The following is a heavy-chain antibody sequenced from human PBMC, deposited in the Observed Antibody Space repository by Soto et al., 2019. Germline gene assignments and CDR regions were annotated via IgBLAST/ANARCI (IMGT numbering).Heavy chain of an antibody. Sequence: QVQLVQSGAEVKKPGASVKVSCKASGYTFTSYYIHWVRQAPGQGLEWMGWINPHSGDPIYAQKFQGRVTMNRDTSITTSYTELRRLTSADTAVYYCARTLRVGGTIDYWGQGTLVTVSS. CDR1: GYTFTSYY. D-gene: IGHD1-7*01. J-gene: IGHJ4*02. CDR3: ARTLRVGGTIDY. V-gene: IGHV1-2*02. CDR2: INPHSGDP.